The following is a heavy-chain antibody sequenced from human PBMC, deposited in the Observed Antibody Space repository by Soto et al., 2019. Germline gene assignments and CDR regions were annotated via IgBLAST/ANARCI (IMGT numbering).Heavy chain of an antibody. V-gene: IGHV1-2*02. CDR2: INPNSGGT. CDR1: GYTFTAYF. J-gene: IGHJ4*02. D-gene: IGHD6-6*01. CDR3: ARIHTYSVSSPLDY. Sequence: ASVKVSCKXSGYTFTAYFIHWVRQAPGQGLQWMGWINPNSGGTNYPRTFQGRVTMTRDTSISTAYMELNRLTSDDTAVFFCARIHTYSVSSPLDYWGQGTLVTVSS.